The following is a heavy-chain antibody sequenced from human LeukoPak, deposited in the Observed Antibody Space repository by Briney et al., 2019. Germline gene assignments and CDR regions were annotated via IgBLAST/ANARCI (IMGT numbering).Heavy chain of an antibody. CDR2: INHSGST. CDR3: ARGGVLSRIQPWFGFGY. V-gene: IGHV4-34*01. D-gene: IGHD5-18*01. J-gene: IGHJ4*02. CDR1: GGSFSGYY. Sequence: SETLSLTCAVYGGSFSGYYWSWIRQPPGRGLEWIGEINHSGSTNYNPSLKSRVTISVDTSKNQFSLKLSSVTAADTAVYYCARGGVLSRIQPWFGFGYWGQGTLVTVSS.